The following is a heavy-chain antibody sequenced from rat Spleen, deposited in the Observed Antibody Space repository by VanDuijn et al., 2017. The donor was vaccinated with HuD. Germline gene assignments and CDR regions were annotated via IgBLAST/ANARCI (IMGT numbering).Heavy chain of an antibody. CDR3: TRVRTIYYYDGTYYYGVMDA. CDR1: GFSLTTYN. CDR2: RWNGGGT. Sequence: QVQLKETGPDLVQLTQTLSITCTVSGFSLTTYNVHWVRQPPGKGLEWMGARWNGGGTDYNSALKSRLSISRDTSKSQVFLKVNSLQTEDTAIYFCTRVRTIYYYDGTYYYGVMDAWGQGASVTVSS. J-gene: IGHJ4*01. V-gene: IGHV2-64*01. D-gene: IGHD1-12*02.